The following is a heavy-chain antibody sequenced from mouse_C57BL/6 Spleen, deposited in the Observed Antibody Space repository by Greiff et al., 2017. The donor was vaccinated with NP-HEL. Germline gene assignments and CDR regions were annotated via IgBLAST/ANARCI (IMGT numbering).Heavy chain of an antibody. CDR3: SRALYGSEGYSFDY. CDR1: GYTFTSYW. Sequence: QVQLLQSGAELVKPGASVKLSCKASGYTFTSYWITWVQQRPGQGLEWIGDIYPGSGSTNYNEKFKSKATLTVDTSSSTAYMQLSSLTSEDSAVXYCSRALYGSEGYSFDYRGQGSTLTVSS. D-gene: IGHD1-1*01. CDR2: IYPGSGST. J-gene: IGHJ2*01. V-gene: IGHV1-55*01.